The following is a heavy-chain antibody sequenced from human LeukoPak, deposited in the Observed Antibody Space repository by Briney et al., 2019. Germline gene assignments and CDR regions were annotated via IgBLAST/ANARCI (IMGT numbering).Heavy chain of an antibody. Sequence: SETLSLTCTVSGGSISSSSYYWGWIRQPPGKGLEWIGSIYYSGSTYYNPSLKSRVTISVDTSKNQFPLKLSSVTAADTAVYYCARTYYYDSSGYYPLYYFDYWGQGTLVTVSS. J-gene: IGHJ4*02. CDR1: GGSISSSSYY. CDR3: ARTYYYDSSGYYPLYYFDY. V-gene: IGHV4-39*01. D-gene: IGHD3-22*01. CDR2: IYYSGST.